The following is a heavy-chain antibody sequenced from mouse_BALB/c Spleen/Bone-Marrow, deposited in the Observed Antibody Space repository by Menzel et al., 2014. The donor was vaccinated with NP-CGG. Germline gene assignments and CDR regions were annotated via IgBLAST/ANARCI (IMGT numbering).Heavy chain of an antibody. J-gene: IGHJ3*01. CDR3: ARGGGCGSSWFAY. D-gene: IGHD1-1*01. Sequence: VQLQQSGPELVKPGASVKMSCKASGYTFTDYVISWVKQRTGQGLEWIGEIYPGSGSTYYNEKFKGKATLTADKSSNTAYMQLSSLTSEDSAVYFCARGGGCGSSWFAYWGQGTLVTVSA. CDR1: GYTFTDYV. V-gene: IGHV1-77*01. CDR2: IYPGSGST.